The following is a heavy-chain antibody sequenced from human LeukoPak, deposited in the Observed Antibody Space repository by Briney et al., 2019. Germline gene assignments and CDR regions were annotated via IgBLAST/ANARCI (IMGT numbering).Heavy chain of an antibody. V-gene: IGHV4-38-2*02. CDR3: VVGATDDFDY. Sequence: SETLSLTCTVSGYSISSGYYWGWIRQPPGKGLEWIGSIYHSGSTYYNPSLKSRVTISVDTSKNQFSLKLSSVTAADTAVYYCVVGATDDFDYWGQGTLVTVSS. J-gene: IGHJ4*02. D-gene: IGHD1-26*01. CDR2: IYHSGST. CDR1: GYSISSGYY.